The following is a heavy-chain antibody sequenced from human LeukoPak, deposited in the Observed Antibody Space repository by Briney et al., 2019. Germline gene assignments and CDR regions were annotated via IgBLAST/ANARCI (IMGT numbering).Heavy chain of an antibody. CDR1: GFTFSSYW. D-gene: IGHD4-17*01. V-gene: IGHV3-7*01. J-gene: IGHJ4*02. CDR3: ARDPATTVTTYAY. CDR2: IKQDGSEK. Sequence: GGSLRLSSAASGFTFSSYWMSWVRQAPGKGLEWVANIKQDGSEKYYVDSVKGRFTISRDNAKNSLYLQMNSLRPEDTAVYYCARDPATTVTTYAYWGQGIRVTVSS.